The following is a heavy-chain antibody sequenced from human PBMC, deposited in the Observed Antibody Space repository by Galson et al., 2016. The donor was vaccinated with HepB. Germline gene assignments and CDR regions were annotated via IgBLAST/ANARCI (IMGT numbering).Heavy chain of an antibody. CDR1: GFTFSSYS. J-gene: IGHJ3*02. CDR3: LKSGYCGITDCFHAFGI. CDR2: ISNDGRSR. V-gene: IGHV3-64D*08. Sequence: SLRLSCAASGFTFSSYSMHWVRQAPGKGLEYISTISNDGRSRYFVDSVRGRFTISRDNSKNTVYLQMSSLRPEDSATYYCLKSGYCGITDCFHAFGIWGQGTMVTVSS. D-gene: IGHD2-2*01.